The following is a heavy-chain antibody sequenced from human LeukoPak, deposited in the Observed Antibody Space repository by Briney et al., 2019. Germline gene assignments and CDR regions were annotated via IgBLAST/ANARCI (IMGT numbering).Heavy chain of an antibody. D-gene: IGHD3-10*01. Sequence: GGSLRLSCAASGFAFSSYGMHWVRQAPGKGLEWVAFIRYDGSNKYYADSVKGRFTISRDNSKNTLYLQMNSLRAEDTAVYYCSRVGSYYFDYWGQGTLVTVSS. CDR1: GFAFSSYG. CDR2: IRYDGSNK. J-gene: IGHJ4*02. CDR3: SRVGSYYFDY. V-gene: IGHV3-30*02.